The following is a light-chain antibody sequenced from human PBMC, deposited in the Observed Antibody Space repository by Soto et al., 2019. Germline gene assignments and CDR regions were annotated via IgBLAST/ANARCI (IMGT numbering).Light chain of an antibody. V-gene: IGKV3-15*01. J-gene: IGKJ1*01. CDR1: QSVSSN. CDR3: QQYNNWPPWT. Sequence: EMVMTQSPATLSVSPGERATLSCRASQSVSSNLAWYQQKPGQAPRLLIYGASTRATGIPARFSGSGSGTEFTLTISNLQSEDFAVYYCQQYNNWPPWTFGQGTKVEIK. CDR2: GAS.